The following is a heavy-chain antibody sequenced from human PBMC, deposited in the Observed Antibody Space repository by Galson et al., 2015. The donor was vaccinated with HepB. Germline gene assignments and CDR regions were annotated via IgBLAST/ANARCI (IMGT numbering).Heavy chain of an antibody. CDR3: ARGLRDGYSYWNWYFDL. D-gene: IGHD5-24*01. V-gene: IGHV4-39*07. J-gene: IGHJ2*01. CDR1: GSFISSSSYY. Sequence: ATLLLSSTVSGSFISSSSYYWGRIRQHPGEGMEWIVSIYYSGSTYYNPSLKSRVTISVDTSKNQFSLKLSSVTAAYTGVYYWARGLRDGYSYWNWYFDLWGRGTLVTVSS. CDR2: IYYSGST.